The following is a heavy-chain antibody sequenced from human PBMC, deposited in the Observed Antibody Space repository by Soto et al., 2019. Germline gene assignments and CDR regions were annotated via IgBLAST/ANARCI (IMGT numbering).Heavy chain of an antibody. J-gene: IGHJ5*02. V-gene: IGHV1-8*01. CDR1: GYTFTSYD. CDR3: ATGRGGSDWFDP. D-gene: IGHD3-16*01. Sequence: ASVKVSCKASGYTFTSYDINWVRQATGQGLEWMGWMNPNSGNTGYAQKFQGRVTMTRNTSINTAYMELNSLRSEDTAVYYCATGRGGSDWFDPWGQGTLVTVS. CDR2: MNPNSGNT.